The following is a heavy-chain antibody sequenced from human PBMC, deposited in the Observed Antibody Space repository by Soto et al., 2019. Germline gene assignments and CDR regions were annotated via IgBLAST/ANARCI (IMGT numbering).Heavy chain of an antibody. D-gene: IGHD3-22*01. CDR2: MNPNSGNT. CDR1: GYTFTSYD. CDR3: ARVYDSSGYYYFDY. V-gene: IGHV1-8*01. J-gene: IGHJ4*02. Sequence: QVQLVQSGAEVKKPGASVKVSCKASGYTFTSYDINWVRQATGQGLEWMGWMNPNSGNTGYAQKFQGRVTMTRNTSISTAYMELRSLRSEDTAVYYCARVYDSSGYYYFDYWGQGTLVTVSS.